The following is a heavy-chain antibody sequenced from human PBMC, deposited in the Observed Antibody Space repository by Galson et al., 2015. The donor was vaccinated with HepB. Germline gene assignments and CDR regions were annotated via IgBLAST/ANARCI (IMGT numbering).Heavy chain of an antibody. Sequence: SLRLSCAASGFTFSDYYMSWIRQAPGKGLEWVSYISSSSSYTNYADSVKGRFTISRDNAKNSLYLQMNSLRAEDTAVYYCARDKIQWWYHENWFDPWGQGTLVTVSS. V-gene: IGHV3-11*05. J-gene: IGHJ5*02. CDR1: GFTFSDYY. D-gene: IGHD2-15*01. CDR3: ARDKIQWWYHENWFDP. CDR2: ISSSSSYT.